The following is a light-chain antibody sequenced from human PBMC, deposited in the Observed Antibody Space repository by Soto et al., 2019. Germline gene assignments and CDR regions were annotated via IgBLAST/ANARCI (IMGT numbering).Light chain of an antibody. CDR2: DAS. CDR1: QGIGTW. V-gene: IGKV1D-12*01. Sequence: DIQMTQSPSSVSASVGDRVTITWRASQGIGTWLAWYQQKPGRAPKLLIYDASNLQSGVPSRFSGSGSGTDFTLTITSLQPEDFATYYCQQANSFPLTFGGGTKVDIK. CDR3: QQANSFPLT. J-gene: IGKJ4*01.